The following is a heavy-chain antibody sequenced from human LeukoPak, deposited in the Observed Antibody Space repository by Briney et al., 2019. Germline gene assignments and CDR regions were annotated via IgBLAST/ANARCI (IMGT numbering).Heavy chain of an antibody. CDR2: IYYSGST. CDR1: GGSISSGDYY. CDR3: ARHGLDDYYGSGSYRYYFDY. D-gene: IGHD3-10*01. Sequence: SETLSLTCTVSGGSISSGDYYWSWIRQPPGKGLEWIGYIYYSGSTNYNPSLKSRVTISVDTSKNQFSLKLSSVTAADTAVYYCARHGLDDYYGSGSYRYYFDYWGQGTLVTVSS. J-gene: IGHJ4*02. V-gene: IGHV4-61*08.